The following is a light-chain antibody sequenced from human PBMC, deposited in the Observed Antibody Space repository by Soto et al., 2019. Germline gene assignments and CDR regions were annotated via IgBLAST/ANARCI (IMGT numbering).Light chain of an antibody. CDR1: QSVSSY. CDR3: QQRSNWPPKYT. J-gene: IGKJ2*01. V-gene: IGKV3-11*01. CDR2: DAS. Sequence: EIALTQSPATLSLSPGERATLSCRASQSVSSYLAWYQQKPGQAPRLLIYDASNRATGIPARFSGSGSGTDFTLTISSLEPEDFAVYYCQQRSNWPPKYTFGQGTKLAIK.